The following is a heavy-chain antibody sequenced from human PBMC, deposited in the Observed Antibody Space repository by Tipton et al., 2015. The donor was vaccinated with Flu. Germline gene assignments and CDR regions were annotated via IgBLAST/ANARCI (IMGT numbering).Heavy chain of an antibody. CDR3: ARGKQQLSRGVYFDY. V-gene: IGHV1-69*01. CDR2: IIPILGIA. D-gene: IGHD6-13*01. J-gene: IGHJ4*02. CDR1: GGTFSSYA. Sequence: QSGAEVKKPGSSVKVSCKASGGTFSSYAISWVRQAPGQGLEWMGGIIPILGIANYAQKFQGRVTITADESTSTAYMELSSLRSEDTAVYYCARGKQQLSRGVYFDYWCQGTLVTVSS.